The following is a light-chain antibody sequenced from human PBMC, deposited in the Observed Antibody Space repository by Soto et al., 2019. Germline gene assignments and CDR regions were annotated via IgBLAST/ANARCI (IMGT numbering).Light chain of an antibody. Sequence: QSGLAHPGSVSCSPGQSITISCTGTSSDVGNYDLVSWYQQLPGKAPKLIIYEGKQRPSGISDRFSGSKSGNTASLTISGLQAGDEAHYYCCSFAGSDTPYLFGSGTKVTVL. CDR3: CSFAGSDTPYL. CDR2: EGK. J-gene: IGLJ1*01. CDR1: SSDVGNYDL. V-gene: IGLV2-23*01.